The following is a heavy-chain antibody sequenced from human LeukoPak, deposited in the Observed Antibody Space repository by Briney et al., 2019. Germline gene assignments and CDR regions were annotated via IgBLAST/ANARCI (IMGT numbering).Heavy chain of an antibody. V-gene: IGHV1-18*01. CDR3: ARDHRYYYGPGGPDY. CDR1: GYTFTSYG. CDR2: ISAYNGNT. D-gene: IGHD3-10*01. Sequence: ASVKVSCKASGYTFTSYGISWVRQAPGQGLEWMGWISAYNGNTNYAQKLQGRVTMTTDTSTSTAYMELRSLRSDDTAVYYCARDHRYYYGPGGPDYWGQGTLVTVSS. J-gene: IGHJ4*02.